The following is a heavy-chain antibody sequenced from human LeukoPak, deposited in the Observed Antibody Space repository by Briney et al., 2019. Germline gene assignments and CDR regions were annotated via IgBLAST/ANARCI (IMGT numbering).Heavy chain of an antibody. V-gene: IGHV1-8*01. CDR1: GYTLTSYD. D-gene: IGHD5-24*01. CDR2: MNPNSGNT. J-gene: IGHJ4*02. CDR3: ARAPSPRRDGYNLDY. Sequence: GASVKVSCKASGYTLTSYDINWVRQATGQGLEWMGWMNPNSGNTGYAQKFQGRVTMTRNTSISTAYMELSSLRSKDTAVYYCARAPSPRRDGYNLDYWGQGTLVTVSS.